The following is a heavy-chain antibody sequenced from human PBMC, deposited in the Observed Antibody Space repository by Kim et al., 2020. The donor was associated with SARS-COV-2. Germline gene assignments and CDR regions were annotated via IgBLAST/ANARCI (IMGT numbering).Heavy chain of an antibody. J-gene: IGHJ6*02. V-gene: IGHV3-23*01. D-gene: IGHD6-13*01. Sequence: ADSVKGRVSMSRDSSDNTVYLHMNSLRAEDTAVYYCAKNIAPGGRGNAMDVWGQGTTVTVSS. CDR3: AKNIAPGGRGNAMDV.